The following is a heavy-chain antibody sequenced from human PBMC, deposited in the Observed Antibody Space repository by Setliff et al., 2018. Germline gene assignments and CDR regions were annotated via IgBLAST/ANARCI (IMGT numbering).Heavy chain of an antibody. CDR3: ATKAVAGT. V-gene: IGHV3-11*01. CDR1: GFTFSSYA. D-gene: IGHD6-19*01. Sequence: GGSLRLSCATSGFTFSSYAMSWIRQTPGKGLEWVAYISSSGSLIYYPDSVKGRFTISRDNAKKSVDLQMNSLRAEDTAVYYCATKAVAGTGGQGTLVTVS. CDR2: ISSSGSLI. J-gene: IGHJ4*02.